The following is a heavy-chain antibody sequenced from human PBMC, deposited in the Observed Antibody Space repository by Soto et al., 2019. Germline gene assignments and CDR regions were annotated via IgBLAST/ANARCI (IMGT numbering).Heavy chain of an antibody. Sequence: GGSLRLSCAASGFTFSSYAMSWVRQAPGKGLEWVSAISGSGGSTYYADSVKGRFTISRDNSKNTLYLQMNSLRAEDTAVYYCAKEQQDYDFWSGYYFAWGQGTLVTVSS. D-gene: IGHD3-3*01. J-gene: IGHJ5*02. CDR2: ISGSGGST. CDR1: GFTFSSYA. CDR3: AKEQQDYDFWSGYYFA. V-gene: IGHV3-23*01.